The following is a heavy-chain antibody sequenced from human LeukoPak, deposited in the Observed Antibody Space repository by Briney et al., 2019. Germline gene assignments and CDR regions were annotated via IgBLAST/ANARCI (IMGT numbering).Heavy chain of an antibody. Sequence: PSETLSLTCTVSGGSISSSSYYWGWIRQPPGKGLEWIGSIYYSGSTYYNPSLKSRVTISVDTSKNQFSLKLSSVTAADTAVYYCARHRARVLGWFGELQYWGQGTLVTVSS. CDR1: GGSISSSSYY. CDR3: ARHRARVLGWFGELQY. CDR2: IYYSGST. J-gene: IGHJ4*02. V-gene: IGHV4-39*01. D-gene: IGHD3-10*01.